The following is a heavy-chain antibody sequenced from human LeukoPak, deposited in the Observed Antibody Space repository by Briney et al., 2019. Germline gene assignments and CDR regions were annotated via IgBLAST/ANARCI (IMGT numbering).Heavy chain of an antibody. CDR2: INPNSGGT. J-gene: IGHJ3*02. CDR1: GYTFTGYY. D-gene: IGHD6-13*01. Sequence: ASVKVSCKASGYTFTGYYMHWVRQAPGQGLEWMGWINPNSGGTNYAQKFQGRVTMTRDTSISTAYMELSRLRSDDTAVYYCARELVGEVAFDIWGQGTMVTVSS. CDR3: ARELVGEVAFDI. V-gene: IGHV1-2*02.